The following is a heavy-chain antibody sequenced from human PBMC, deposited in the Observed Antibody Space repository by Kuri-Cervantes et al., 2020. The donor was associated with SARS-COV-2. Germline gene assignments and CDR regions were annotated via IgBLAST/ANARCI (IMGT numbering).Heavy chain of an antibody. V-gene: IGHV3-23*01. CDR1: GFTFSSYA. D-gene: IGHD3-16*02. CDR3: AKSGLRLGELSLFFDY. J-gene: IGHJ4*02. Sequence: GESLKISCAASGFTFSSYAMGWVRQAPGKGLEWVSAISGSGGSTYYADSVKGRFTISRDNSKNTLYLQMNSLRAEDTAVYYCAKSGLRLGELSLFFDYWGQGTLVTVSS. CDR2: ISGSGGST.